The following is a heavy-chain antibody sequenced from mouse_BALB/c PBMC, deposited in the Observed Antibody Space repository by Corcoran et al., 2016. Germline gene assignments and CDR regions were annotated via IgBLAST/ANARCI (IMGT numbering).Heavy chain of an antibody. J-gene: IGHJ4*01. V-gene: IGHV1-18*01. CDR3: ARWVYYAMDY. Sequence: EVLLQQSGPELVKPGASVTIPCKASGYTFTDYNMDWVKQSHGKSLEWIGDINPNNGGTIYNQKFKGKATLTVDKSSSTAYMELRSLTSEDTAVYYCARWVYYAMDYWGQGTSVTVSS. CDR2: INPNNGGT. CDR1: GYTFTDYN.